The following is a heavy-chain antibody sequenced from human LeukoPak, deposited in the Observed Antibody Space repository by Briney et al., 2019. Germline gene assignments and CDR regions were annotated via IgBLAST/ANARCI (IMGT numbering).Heavy chain of an antibody. J-gene: IGHJ5*02. D-gene: IGHD3-10*01. CDR3: ARHGKTWFGEYPRPYKWFDL. V-gene: IGHV4-59*08. CDR2: IYYSGST. Sequence: KSSETLSLTCTVSGDSVGRDYWSWIRLPPGKGLEWIGYIYYSGSTSYSSSLKSRITISLDTSRNEFSLELSSVTAADTAVYYCARHGKTWFGEYPRPYKWFDLWGQGTLVTVSS. CDR1: GDSVGRDY.